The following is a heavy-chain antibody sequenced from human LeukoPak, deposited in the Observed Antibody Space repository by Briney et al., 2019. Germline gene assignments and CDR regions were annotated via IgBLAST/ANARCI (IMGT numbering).Heavy chain of an antibody. CDR3: AKSDVDTTHSY. D-gene: IGHD5-18*01. CDR2: ISYDGSNK. Sequence: GRSLRLSCAGSGFTFSSYGMHWVRQAPGKGLEWVAVISYDGSNKYYADSVKGRFTISRDNSKNTLYLQMNSLRAEDTAVYYCAKSDVDTTHSYWGQGTLVTVSS. J-gene: IGHJ4*02. CDR1: GFTFSSYG. V-gene: IGHV3-30*18.